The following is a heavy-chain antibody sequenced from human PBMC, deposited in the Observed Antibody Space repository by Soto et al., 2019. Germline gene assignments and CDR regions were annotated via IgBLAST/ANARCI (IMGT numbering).Heavy chain of an antibody. CDR1: GFTFRNFA. V-gene: IGHV3-23*01. CDR2: ISGSGRMT. Sequence: EVQLLESGGDLVQPGGSLRLSCAASGFTFRNFAMTWVRQAPGKGLEWVSGISGSGRMTYYAHSVKGHFTISRDNSKNTLYLQMNSLRAEDTAVDYWAKDAEESVKEPIPGDCWGQGTVVTVSS. CDR3: AKDAEESVKEPIPGDC. J-gene: IGHJ4*02.